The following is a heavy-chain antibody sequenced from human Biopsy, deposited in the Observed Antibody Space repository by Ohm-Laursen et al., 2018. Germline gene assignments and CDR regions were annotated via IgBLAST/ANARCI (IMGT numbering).Heavy chain of an antibody. V-gene: IGHV4-34*01. CDR3: ARGRLRAVARFDY. J-gene: IGHJ4*02. CDR2: INHSGST. CDR1: GGSFSGYY. D-gene: IGHD6-19*01. Sequence: SDTLSLTCAVYGGSFSGYYWSWIRQPPGKGLEWIGEINHSGSTNYNPSLKSRVTISVDTSKNQFPQKLSSVTAADTAVYYCARGRLRAVARFDYWGQGTLVTVSS.